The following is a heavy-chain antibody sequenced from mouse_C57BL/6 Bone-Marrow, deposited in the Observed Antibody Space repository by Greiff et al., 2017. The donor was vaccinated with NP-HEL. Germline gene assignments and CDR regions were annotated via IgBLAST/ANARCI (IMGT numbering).Heavy chain of an antibody. CDR1: GYTFTSYW. D-gene: IGHD5-5*01. V-gene: IGHV1-69*01. CDR2: IDPSDSYT. Sequence: QVQLQQPGAELVMPGASVKLSCKASGYTFTSYWMHWVKQRPGQGLEWIGEIDPSDSYTNYNQKFKGKSTLAVDKSSSTAYMQLSSLTSEDSAVYYCAREHLPYAMDYRGQGTSVTVSS. J-gene: IGHJ4*01. CDR3: AREHLPYAMDY.